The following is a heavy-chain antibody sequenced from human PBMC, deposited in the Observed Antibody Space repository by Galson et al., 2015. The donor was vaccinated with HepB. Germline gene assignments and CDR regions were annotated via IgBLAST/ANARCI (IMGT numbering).Heavy chain of an antibody. Sequence: SLRLSCAASGFTFSDYYMSWIRQAPGKGLEWVSYISSSSSYTNYADSVKGRFTISRDNAKNSLYLQMNSLRAEDTAVYYCARGHYDFWSGYSGGWFDPWGQGTLVTVSS. V-gene: IGHV3-11*06. CDR3: ARGHYDFWSGYSGGWFDP. J-gene: IGHJ5*02. CDR1: GFTFSDYY. CDR2: ISSSSSYT. D-gene: IGHD3-3*01.